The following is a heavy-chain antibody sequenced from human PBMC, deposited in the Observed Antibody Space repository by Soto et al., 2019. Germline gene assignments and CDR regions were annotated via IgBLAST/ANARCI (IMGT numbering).Heavy chain of an antibody. CDR1: GGSIREYY. Sequence: SETLSLTCTVSGGSIREYYWTWLRQPAGKGLEWIGRIYSSGNTFYNPALNSRVTMSVDMSKNHFSLNLSSVTAADTALYYCARDHWTPVGGSGSSYMLDYWGQAIVVTLSS. V-gene: IGHV4-4*07. J-gene: IGHJ4*02. D-gene: IGHD3-10*01. CDR3: ARDHWTPVGGSGSSYMLDY. CDR2: IYSSGNT.